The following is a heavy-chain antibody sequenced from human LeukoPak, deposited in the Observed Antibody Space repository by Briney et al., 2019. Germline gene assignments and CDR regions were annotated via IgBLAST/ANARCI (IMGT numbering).Heavy chain of an antibody. CDR3: AAAGTQGDFDY. CDR2: IYHSGST. J-gene: IGHJ4*02. D-gene: IGHD6-13*01. CDR1: GGSISSGYY. V-gene: IGHV4-38-2*02. Sequence: SETLSLTCTVSGGSISSGYYWGWIRQPPGKGLEWIGSIYHSGSTYYNPSLKSRVTISVGTSKNQFSLKLSSVTAADTAVYYCAAAGTQGDFDYWGQGTLVTVSS.